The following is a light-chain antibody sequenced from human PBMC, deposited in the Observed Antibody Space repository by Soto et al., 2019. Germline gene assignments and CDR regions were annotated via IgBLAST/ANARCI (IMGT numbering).Light chain of an antibody. Sequence: ALTQPASLSGSPGPSVCFSYTAPNTDVGAYNYVSWYQHHPDKAPKLVIYDVTNRPSGVSNRFSGSKSGNTASLTISGLQAEDEADYYCNSYTSSTTPYVFGTGTKVTVL. CDR3: NSYTSSTTPYV. CDR1: NTDVGAYNY. J-gene: IGLJ1*01. V-gene: IGLV2-14*03. CDR2: DVT.